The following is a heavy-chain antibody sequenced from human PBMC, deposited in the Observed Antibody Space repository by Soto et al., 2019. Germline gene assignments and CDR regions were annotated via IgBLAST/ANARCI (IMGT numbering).Heavy chain of an antibody. V-gene: IGHV1-69*01. J-gene: IGHJ6*02. CDR3: ARDRGEARTVSSSSINHYYYYGMDV. CDR1: GGTFSSYA. Sequence: QVQLVQSGAEVKKPGSSVKVSCKASGGTFSSYAISWVRQAPGQGLEWMGGIIPIFGTANYAQKFQGRVTITADESTSTAYMELSSLRSEDTAVYYCARDRGEARTVSSSSINHYYYYGMDVWGQGTTVTVSS. D-gene: IGHD6-6*01. CDR2: IIPIFGTA.